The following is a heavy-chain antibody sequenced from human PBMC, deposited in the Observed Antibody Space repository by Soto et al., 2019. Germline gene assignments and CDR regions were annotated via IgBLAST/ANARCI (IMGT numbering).Heavy chain of an antibody. D-gene: IGHD3-22*01. V-gene: IGHV3-30*03. CDR1: GFTFSNYA. CDR2: ISYDGTNK. Sequence: QVQLVESGGGVVQPGRSLRLSCAASGFTFSNYAMHWVRQAPGKGLEWVAVISYDGTNKYYADSVKGRFTISRDSYKSSLYVQMTSMRAYDTAVYYCARREITMILEEYYFDYWGQGTLVTVSS. CDR3: ARREITMILEEYYFDY. J-gene: IGHJ4*02.